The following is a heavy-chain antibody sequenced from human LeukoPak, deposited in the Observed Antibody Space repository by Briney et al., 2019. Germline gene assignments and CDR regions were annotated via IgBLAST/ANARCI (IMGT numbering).Heavy chain of an antibody. V-gene: IGHV3-23*01. CDR1: GFTFSSNG. J-gene: IGHJ6*03. CDR3: AKVATTEYYYYYYTDV. CDR2: ISGSGGST. D-gene: IGHD5-12*01. Sequence: PGGTLRLSCAASGFTFSSNGMSWVRQAPGKGLEWVSAISGSGGSTYYADSVKGRFTISRDNSKNTLYLQMNSLRAEDTAVYYCAKVATTEYYYYYYTDVWGKGTTVTVSS.